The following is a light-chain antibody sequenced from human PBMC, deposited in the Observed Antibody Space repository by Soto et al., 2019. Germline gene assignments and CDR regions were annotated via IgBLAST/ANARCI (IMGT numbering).Light chain of an antibody. CDR3: QQSNTFPS. CDR1: QGIGSW. Sequence: DIQMTQSPSSVSASVGDRVTITCRASQGIGSWIAWYQQKPGKAPKLLINAASSLRSGVPSRFSGSGSGTDFTLTISSLHPDDFATYYCQQSNTFPSFGGGTKVEIK. V-gene: IGKV1-12*02. J-gene: IGKJ4*01. CDR2: AAS.